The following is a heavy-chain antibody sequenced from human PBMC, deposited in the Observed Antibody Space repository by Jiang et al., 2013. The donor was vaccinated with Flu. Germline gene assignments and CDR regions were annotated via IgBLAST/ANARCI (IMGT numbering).Heavy chain of an antibody. J-gene: IGHJ6*02. CDR1: GFTFSSYA. Sequence: VQLVESGGGLVQPGGSLRLSCAASGFTFSSYAVSWVRQAPGKGLEWVSAISGSGGSTYYADSVKGRFTISRDNSKNTLYLQMNSLRAEDTAVYYCAKYGSGSYYYYYYGMDVWGQGTTVTVSS. D-gene: IGHD3-10*01. CDR3: AKYGSGSYYYYYYGMDV. CDR2: ISGSGGST. V-gene: IGHV3-23*04.